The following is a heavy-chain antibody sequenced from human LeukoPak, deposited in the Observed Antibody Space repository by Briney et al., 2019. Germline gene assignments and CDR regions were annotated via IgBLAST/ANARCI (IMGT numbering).Heavy chain of an antibody. CDR2: INTNTGNP. CDR1: GYTFTSYA. V-gene: IGHV7-4-1*02. CDR3: ARDRITMVRGVIIGHNWFDP. Sequence: ASVKVSCKASGYTFTSYAMNWVRQAPGQGLEWMGWINTNTGNPTYAQGFTGRFVFSLDTSVSTAYLQISSLKAEDTAVYYCARDRITMVRGVIIGHNWFDPWGQGTLVTVSS. D-gene: IGHD3-10*01. J-gene: IGHJ5*02.